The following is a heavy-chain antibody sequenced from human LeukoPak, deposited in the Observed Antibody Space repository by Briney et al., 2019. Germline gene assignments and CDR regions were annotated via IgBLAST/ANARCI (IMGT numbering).Heavy chain of an antibody. CDR1: GFTFSSYG. V-gene: IGHV3-33*06. D-gene: IGHD3-22*01. CDR3: AKVVDSSGYYYDY. Sequence: GGSLRLSXAASGFTFSSYGMHWVRQAPGKGVEWVAVIWYDGSNKYYADSVKGRFTISRDNSKNTLYLQMNSLRAEDTAVYYRAKVVDSSGYYYDYWGQGTLVTVSS. J-gene: IGHJ4*02. CDR2: IWYDGSNK.